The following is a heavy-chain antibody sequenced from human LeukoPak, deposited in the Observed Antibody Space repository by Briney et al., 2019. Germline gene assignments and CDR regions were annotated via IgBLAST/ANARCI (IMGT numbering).Heavy chain of an antibody. D-gene: IGHD1-26*01. CDR2: IYPGDSDT. J-gene: IGHJ4*02. V-gene: IGHV5-51*01. Sequence: GESLKISCKGSGYSFTSCWIGWVRQMPGKGLEWMGIIYPGDSDTRYSPSFQGQVTISADKSISTAYLQWSSLKASDTAMYYCARWMTTFEATRSGSYPAYFDYWGQGTLVTVSS. CDR3: ARWMTTFEATRSGSYPAYFDY. CDR1: GYSFTSCW.